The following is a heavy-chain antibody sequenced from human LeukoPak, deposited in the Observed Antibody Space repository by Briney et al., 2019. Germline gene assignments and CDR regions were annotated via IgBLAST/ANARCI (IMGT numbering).Heavy chain of an antibody. CDR2: IDSSGTS. V-gene: IGHV4-39*02. CDR1: GGSISSTNSY. CDR3: ARLIVYGGFYFYYYMDV. Sequence: PSETLSLTCTVSGGSISSTNSYWGWIRQPPEKGLEWIGNIDSSGTSHYSPVLKSRVTISLDTSKSHFSLRLTSVTAADTAVYYCARLIVYGGFYFYYYMDVWGKGTSVTVSS. J-gene: IGHJ6*03. D-gene: IGHD3-22*01.